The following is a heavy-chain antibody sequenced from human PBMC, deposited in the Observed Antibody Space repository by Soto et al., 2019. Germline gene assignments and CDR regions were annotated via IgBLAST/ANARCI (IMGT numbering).Heavy chain of an antibody. Sequence: PEGYLRFSCAPSGIIVNSYTMSGVRQAPGKWLEWVSTLTSTGGTYYADSVTGRFPISRDNSKNTLYLQMNNLRAEDTAVYYCAKDGDLYSGYFDYQGQGTLVAVSS. V-gene: IGHV3-23*01. CDR3: AKDGDLYSGYFDY. CDR2: LTSTGGT. CDR1: GIIVNSYT. J-gene: IGHJ4*02. D-gene: IGHD3-10*01.